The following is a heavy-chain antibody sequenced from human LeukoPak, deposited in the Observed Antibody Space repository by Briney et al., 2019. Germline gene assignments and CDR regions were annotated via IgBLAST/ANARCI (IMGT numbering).Heavy chain of an antibody. CDR2: IYYSGST. CDR3: ARVSDYYDSYYFDY. Sequence: SETLSLTCTVSGGSISSGGYYWSWIRQHPGKGLEWFGYIYYSGSTYYNPSLKSQVTISVDTSKNQFSLKLSSVTAADTAVYYCARVSDYYDSYYFDYWGQGTLVTVSS. D-gene: IGHD3-22*01. J-gene: IGHJ4*02. CDR1: GGSISSGGYY. V-gene: IGHV4-31*01.